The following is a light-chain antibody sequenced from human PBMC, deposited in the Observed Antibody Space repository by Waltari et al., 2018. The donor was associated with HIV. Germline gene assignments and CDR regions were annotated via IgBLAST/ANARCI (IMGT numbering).Light chain of an antibody. J-gene: IGLJ2*01. Sequence: SYVLTQPPSVSVAPGQTARITCGGNHIGSKSATWYRQRPGQAPVLVVYDDTARPSGIPGRFSASNFGSTATLTISRVEAGDEADYYCQVWDTNGGHPLFGGGTSLTVL. CDR2: DDT. CDR3: QVWDTNGGHPL. CDR1: HIGSKS. V-gene: IGLV3-21*02.